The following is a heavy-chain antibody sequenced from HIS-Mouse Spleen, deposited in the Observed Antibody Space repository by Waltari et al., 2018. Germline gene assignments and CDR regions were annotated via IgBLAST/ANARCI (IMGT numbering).Heavy chain of an antibody. J-gene: IGHJ4*02. Sequence: QVTLRESGPALVKPTQTLTLTCTFSGFSLSTSGMCVSWIRQPPGKALEWLARIDWEDDKYYSTSLKTRLTISKDNSKNQVVLTMTNMDPVDTATYYCARIAEGYTSGWYAFDYWGQGTLVTVSS. CDR1: GFSLSTSGMC. CDR2: IDWEDDK. V-gene: IGHV2-70*15. D-gene: IGHD6-19*01. CDR3: ARIAEGYTSGWYAFDY.